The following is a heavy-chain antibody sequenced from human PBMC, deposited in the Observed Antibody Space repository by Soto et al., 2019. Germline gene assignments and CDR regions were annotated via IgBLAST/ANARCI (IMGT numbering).Heavy chain of an antibody. CDR3: AKDRDYDYVWGSYRYTALDY. CDR1: GFTFSSYA. Sequence: GGSLRLSCAASGFTFSSYAMSWVRQAPGKGLEWVSAISGSGGSTYYADSVKGRFTISRDNSKNTLYLQMNSLRAEDTAIYYCAKDRDYDYVWGSYRYTALDYWGQGTLVTVSS. V-gene: IGHV3-23*01. J-gene: IGHJ4*02. CDR2: ISGSGGST. D-gene: IGHD3-16*02.